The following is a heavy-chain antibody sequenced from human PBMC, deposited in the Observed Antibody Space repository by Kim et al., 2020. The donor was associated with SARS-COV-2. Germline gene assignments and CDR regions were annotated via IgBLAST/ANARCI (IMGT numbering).Heavy chain of an antibody. J-gene: IGHJ4*02. CDR2: ISSSSSYI. CDR1: GFTFSSYS. Sequence: GGSLRLSCAASGFTFSSYSMNWVRQAPGKGLEWVSSISSSSSYIYYADSVKGRFTISRDNAKNSLYLQMNSLRAEDTAVYYCASGMTGSNAFTTRFDYWGQGTLVTVSS. D-gene: IGHD2-15*01. CDR3: ASGMTGSNAFTTRFDY. V-gene: IGHV3-21*01.